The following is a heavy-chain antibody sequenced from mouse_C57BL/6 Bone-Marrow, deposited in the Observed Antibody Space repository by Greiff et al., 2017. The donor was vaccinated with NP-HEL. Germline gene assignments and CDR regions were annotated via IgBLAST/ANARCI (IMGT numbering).Heavy chain of an antibody. Sequence: QVQLQQSGAELARPGASVKLSCKASGYTFTSYGISWVKQRTGQGLEWIGEIYPRSGNTYYNEKFKGKATLTADKSSSTAYMELRSLTSEDSAVYFCARRSIDYYGSSLFAYWGPRDSGHCLC. D-gene: IGHD1-1*01. CDR2: IYPRSGNT. CDR3: ARRSIDYYGSSLFAY. V-gene: IGHV1-81*01. CDR1: GYTFTSYG. J-gene: IGHJ3*01.